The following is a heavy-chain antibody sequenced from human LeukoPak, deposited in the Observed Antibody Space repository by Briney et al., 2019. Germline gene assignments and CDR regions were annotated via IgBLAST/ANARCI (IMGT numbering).Heavy chain of an antibody. V-gene: IGHV4-30-2*01. CDR2: IFHSGST. D-gene: IGHD1-26*01. CDR3: ARGSHFDF. Sequence: SQTLSLTCAVSGGSISSGGYSWSWIRQPPGKGLEWIGCIFHSGSTYSNPSLKSRVAISIDRSKNQFSLKLSSVTAADTAVYYCARGSHFDFWGQGTLVTASS. CDR1: GGSISSGGYS. J-gene: IGHJ4*02.